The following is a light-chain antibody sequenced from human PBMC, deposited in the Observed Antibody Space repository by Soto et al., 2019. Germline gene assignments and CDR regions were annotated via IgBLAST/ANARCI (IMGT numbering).Light chain of an antibody. J-gene: IGLJ2*01. Sequence: QSVLTQPPSVSGAPVQRVTISCTGSSSNIGAGYDVHWYQQLPGTTPKLLIYDNNNRPSGVPNRFSGSKSGTSASLAITGLQVEDESYYYCESYDSSLHVVFCRVTKLTVL. CDR3: ESYDSSLHVV. V-gene: IGLV1-40*01. CDR2: DNN. CDR1: SSNIGAGYD.